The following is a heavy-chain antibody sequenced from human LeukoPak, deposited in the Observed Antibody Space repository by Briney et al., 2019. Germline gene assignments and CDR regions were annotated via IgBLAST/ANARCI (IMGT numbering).Heavy chain of an antibody. Sequence: SETLSLICTVSGRSISSYYWSWLRQPAGKALEWIGRIYTSGSTNYNPSLKSRVTMSVDTSKNHFSLKLSSVTAADTAVYYCAREGWGGSSSWYTYYYYYYYMDVWGKGTTVSVSS. CDR2: IYTSGST. D-gene: IGHD6-13*01. V-gene: IGHV4-4*07. J-gene: IGHJ6*03. CDR3: AREGWGGSSSWYTYYYYYYYMDV. CDR1: GRSISSYY.